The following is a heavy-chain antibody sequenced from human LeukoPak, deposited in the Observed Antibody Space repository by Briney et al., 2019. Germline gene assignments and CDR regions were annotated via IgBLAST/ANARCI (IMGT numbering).Heavy chain of an antibody. D-gene: IGHD5-18*01. V-gene: IGHV4-4*09. CDR2: IYASGST. CDR1: GDSISNYY. J-gene: IGHJ4*02. CDR3: ASLGYTYGSPTPYYFDY. Sequence: SETLSLACTVSGDSISNYYWSWIRQPPGKGLEWIGYIYASGSTTYNPSLNGRVTISVDTSKNQFSLKLHSVTAADTAVYYCASLGYTYGSPTPYYFDYWGQGTLVTVSS.